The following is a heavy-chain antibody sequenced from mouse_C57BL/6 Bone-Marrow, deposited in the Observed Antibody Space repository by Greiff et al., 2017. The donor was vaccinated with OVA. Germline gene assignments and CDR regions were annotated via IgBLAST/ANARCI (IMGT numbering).Heavy chain of an antibody. CDR2: IHPNSGST. CDR3: AGTTVVAFYYFDY. V-gene: IGHV1-64*01. Sequence: VQLQHPGAELVKPGASVKLSCKASGYTFTSYWMHWVKQRPGQGLEWIGMIHPNSGSTNYNEKFKSKATLTVDKSSSTAYMQLSSLTSEDSAVYYCAGTTVVAFYYFDYWGQGTTLTVSS. D-gene: IGHD1-1*01. CDR1: GYTFTSYW. J-gene: IGHJ2*01.